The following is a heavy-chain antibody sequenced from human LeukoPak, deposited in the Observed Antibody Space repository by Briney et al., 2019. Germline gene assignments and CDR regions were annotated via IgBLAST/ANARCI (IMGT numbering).Heavy chain of an antibody. Sequence: PGGSLRLSCAASGFTFSSFGMHWVRQAPGKGLEWEAVIWYDGSNKYYADSVKGRFTISRDNSKNTLYLQMNSLRAEDTAVYYCARDLWCGADCYGTFDIWGQGTMVSVSS. V-gene: IGHV3-33*01. CDR3: ARDLWCGADCYGTFDI. D-gene: IGHD2-21*02. CDR2: IWYDGSNK. J-gene: IGHJ3*02. CDR1: GFTFSSFG.